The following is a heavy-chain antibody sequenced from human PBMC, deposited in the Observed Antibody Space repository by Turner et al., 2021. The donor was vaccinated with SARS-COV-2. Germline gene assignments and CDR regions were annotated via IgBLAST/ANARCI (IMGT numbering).Heavy chain of an antibody. CDR3: ARDLVRYSSSWYGSDGDYFGMDV. Sequence: EVQLVESVGGLVQHGGSLRLSCAAYGFTFSNEMNWVRQAPGKGLEWVSYISSSGSIIYYADSVKGRFTISRDNAKNSLYLQMNSLRAEDTAVYYCARDLVRYSSSWYGSDGDYFGMDVWGQGTTVTVSS. CDR2: ISSSGSII. J-gene: IGHJ6*02. D-gene: IGHD6-13*01. CDR1: GFTFSNE. V-gene: IGHV3-48*03.